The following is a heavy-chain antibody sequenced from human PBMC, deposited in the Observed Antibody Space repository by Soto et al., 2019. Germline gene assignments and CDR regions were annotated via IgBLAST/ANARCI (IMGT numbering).Heavy chain of an antibody. J-gene: IGHJ4*02. CDR3: ATEYDY. Sequence: EVQLVESGGGLVQPGWSLRLSCAASGFTFDDYAMHWVRQAPGKGLEWVSGISWNSGSIGYADSVKGRFTISRDNAKNSLYLQMNSLRAEDTALYYCATEYDYWGQGTLVTVSS. CDR1: GFTFDDYA. CDR2: ISWNSGSI. V-gene: IGHV3-9*01.